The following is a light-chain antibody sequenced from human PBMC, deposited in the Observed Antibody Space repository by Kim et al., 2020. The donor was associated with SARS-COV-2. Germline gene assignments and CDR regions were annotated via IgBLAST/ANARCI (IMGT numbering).Light chain of an antibody. J-gene: IGLJ1*01. CDR3: QSYDNSLSGYV. CDR1: ISNIGAGYD. CDR2: GNS. Sequence: QRVTISCTGSISNIGAGYDVHWYQQLPATAPKLRSYGNSNRPSGVPDRFSGSKSDTSASLAITGLQAEDEADYYCQSYDNSLSGYVFGSGTKVT. V-gene: IGLV1-40*01.